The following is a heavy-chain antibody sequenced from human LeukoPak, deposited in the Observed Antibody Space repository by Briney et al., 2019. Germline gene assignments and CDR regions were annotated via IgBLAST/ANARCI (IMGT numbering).Heavy chain of an antibody. D-gene: IGHD3-16*01. V-gene: IGHV4-59*01. CDR1: GGSISSYY. Sequence: SETLSLTCTVSGGSISSYYWSWIRQPPGKGLEYIGYIYYSGYTNYNPSLKSRVTISVDTSKNQFSLKLSSVTAADTAVYYCARETSQKGAHYMDVWGKGATVTISS. CDR3: ARETSQKGAHYMDV. J-gene: IGHJ6*03. CDR2: IYYSGYT.